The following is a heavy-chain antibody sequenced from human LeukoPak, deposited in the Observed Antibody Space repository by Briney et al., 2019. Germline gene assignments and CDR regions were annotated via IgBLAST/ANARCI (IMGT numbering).Heavy chain of an antibody. D-gene: IGHD3-22*01. CDR1: GFTFSSYA. V-gene: IGHV3-23*01. CDR3: AKARIPSGGGYYFE. CDR2: IRGSGGST. J-gene: IGHJ4*02. Sequence: GGSLRLSCAASGFTFSSYAMGWVRQAPGQGLEWVSDIRGSGGSTSYANSVRGLVTISRDNSKNTLYLQMTSLRADDTAVFFCAKARIPSGGGYYFEWGPRDLVTVSS.